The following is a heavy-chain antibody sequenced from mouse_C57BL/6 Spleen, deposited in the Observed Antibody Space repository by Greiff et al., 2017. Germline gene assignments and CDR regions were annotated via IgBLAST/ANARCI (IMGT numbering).Heavy chain of an antibody. CDR1: GYTFTDYY. CDR3: AREYDGYYGAMDY. J-gene: IGHJ4*01. D-gene: IGHD2-3*01. V-gene: IGHV1-19*01. CDR2: INPYNGGT. Sequence: EVQLQQSGPVLVKPGASVKMSCKASGYTFTDYYMNWVKQSHGKSLEWIGVINPYNGGTSYNQKFKGKATLTVDKSSSTAYMVLNSLTSEDSAVYYCAREYDGYYGAMDYWGQGTSVTVSS.